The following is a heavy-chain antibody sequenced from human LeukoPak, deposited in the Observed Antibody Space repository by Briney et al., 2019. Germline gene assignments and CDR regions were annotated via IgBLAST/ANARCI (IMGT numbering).Heavy chain of an antibody. Sequence: PGESLKIPCKGSGYTFTTYWIGWVRQMPGKGLEWMGIIYPDDSDTRYSPSFQGQVTISADKSISTAYLQWSSLKASDTAMYYCATFYDSSGYQYFQHWGQGTLVTVSS. V-gene: IGHV5-51*01. CDR1: GYTFTTYW. D-gene: IGHD3-22*01. CDR3: ATFYDSSGYQYFQH. J-gene: IGHJ1*01. CDR2: IYPDDSDT.